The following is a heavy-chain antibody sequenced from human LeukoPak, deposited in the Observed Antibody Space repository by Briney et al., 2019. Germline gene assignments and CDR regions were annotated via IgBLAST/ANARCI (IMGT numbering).Heavy chain of an antibody. V-gene: IGHV4-39*01. D-gene: IGHD2-2*03. J-gene: IGHJ6*03. CDR1: GGSISSSSYF. CDR2: IYYSGST. Sequence: PSETLSLTCTVSGGSISSSSYFWGWIRQPPGKGLEWIGSIYYSGSTYYNPSLKSRVTISVDTSKNQFSLKLSSVTAADTAVYYCARHRGYCSSTSCFYYYYYMDVWGKGTTVTVSS. CDR3: ARHRGYCSSTSCFYYYYYMDV.